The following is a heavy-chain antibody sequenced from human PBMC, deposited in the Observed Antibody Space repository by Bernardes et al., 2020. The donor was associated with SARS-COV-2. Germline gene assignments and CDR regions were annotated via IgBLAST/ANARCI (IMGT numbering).Heavy chain of an antibody. CDR3: AGRSGGNSPFDY. J-gene: IGHJ4*02. V-gene: IGHV3-9*01. CDR2: ISWNSDTI. Sequence: GGSLRLSCAASGFTFDKYDMHWVRQAPGKGLEWVSGISWNSDTIVYADSVKGRFTISRDNAKNSLYLQMNSLRAEDTAFYCCAGRSGGNSPFDYWGQGALVTVSS. CDR1: GFTFDKYD. D-gene: IGHD6-25*01.